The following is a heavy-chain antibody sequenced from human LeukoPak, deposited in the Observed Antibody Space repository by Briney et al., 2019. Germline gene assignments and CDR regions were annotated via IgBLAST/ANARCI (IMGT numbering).Heavy chain of an antibody. V-gene: IGHV1-69*04. CDR1: GGTFSSYA. J-gene: IGHJ3*02. CDR3: ARDTISGDAFDI. Sequence: ASVKVSCKASGGTFSSYAISWVRQAPGQGLEWMGRIIPILGIANYAQKFQGRVTITADKSTSTAYMELSSLRSEDTAEYYCARDTISGDAFDIWGQGTMVTVSS. D-gene: IGHD3-3*01. CDR2: IIPILGIA.